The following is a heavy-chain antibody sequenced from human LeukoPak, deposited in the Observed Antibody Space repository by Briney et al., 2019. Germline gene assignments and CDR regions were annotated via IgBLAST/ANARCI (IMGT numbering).Heavy chain of an antibody. V-gene: IGHV4-38-2*02. Sequence: SETLSLTCTVSGYSISSGYYWGWIRQPPGKGLEWIGSIYHSGSTYYNPSLKSRVTISVDTSKNQFSLKLSSVTAADTAVYYRAREEYYGSGSYIAALDYWGQGTLVTVSS. J-gene: IGHJ4*02. CDR2: IYHSGST. CDR1: GYSISSGYY. CDR3: AREEYYGSGSYIAALDY. D-gene: IGHD3-10*01.